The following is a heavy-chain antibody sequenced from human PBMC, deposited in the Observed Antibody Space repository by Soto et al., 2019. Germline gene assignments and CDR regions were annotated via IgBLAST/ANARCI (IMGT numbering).Heavy chain of an antibody. J-gene: IGHJ6*02. CDR1: GFTFSSYW. CDR2: IKQDGSEK. CDR3: AREALGGPYDFWSGPSQKNSSSWYPFYYYGMDV. Sequence: SGGSLRLSCAASGFTFSSYWMSWVRQAPGKGLEWVANIKQDGSEKYYVDSVKGRFTISRDNAKNSLYLQMNSLRAEDTAVYYCAREALGGPYDFWSGPSQKNSSSWYPFYYYGMDVWGQGTTVTVSS. V-gene: IGHV3-7*03. D-gene: IGHD3-3*01.